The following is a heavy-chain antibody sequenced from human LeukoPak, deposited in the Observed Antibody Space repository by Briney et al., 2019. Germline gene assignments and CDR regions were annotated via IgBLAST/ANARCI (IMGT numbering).Heavy chain of an antibody. CDR3: ARAVRISSFYSIDS. J-gene: IGHJ4*02. CDR1: GGSISSSSYY. V-gene: IGHV4-39*07. D-gene: IGHD2-15*01. CDR2: IYYSGST. Sequence: SETLSLTCTVSGGSISSSSYYWGWIRQPPGKGLEWIGSIYYSGSTYYNPSLKSRVTISVDTSKNQFSLKLSSVTAADTAVYYCARAVRISSFYSIDSWGQGTLVTISS.